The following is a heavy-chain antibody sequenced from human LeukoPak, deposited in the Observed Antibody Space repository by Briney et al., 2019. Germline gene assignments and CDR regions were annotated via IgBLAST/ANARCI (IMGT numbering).Heavy chain of an antibody. CDR3: AKGRGSSNWYFFDH. Sequence: GGSLRLSCAASGFTFSSYAMTWVRQAPGKGLERVSTITSGLTTYYADSVKGRVTISRDNSNNTLYLQMNSLRAEDTAVYHCAKGRGSSNWYFFDHWGQGTLVTVSS. CDR1: GFTFSSYA. D-gene: IGHD6-13*01. V-gene: IGHV3-23*01. J-gene: IGHJ4*02. CDR2: ITSGLTT.